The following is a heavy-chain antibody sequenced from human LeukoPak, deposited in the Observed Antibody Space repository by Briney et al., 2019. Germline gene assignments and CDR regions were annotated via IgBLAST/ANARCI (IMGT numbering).Heavy chain of an antibody. CDR3: AGGSGASWFDP. Sequence: TSETLSLTCSVSGGSISSGYWSWIRQPPGKGLEWIAYIYNSGRSNYNPSLKSRVTISLDTSKNQFSLKLSSVTAAGTAVYYCAGGSGASWFDPWGQGTLVTVSS. CDR2: IYNSGRS. J-gene: IGHJ5*02. CDR1: GGSISSGY. D-gene: IGHD2-8*02. V-gene: IGHV4-59*01.